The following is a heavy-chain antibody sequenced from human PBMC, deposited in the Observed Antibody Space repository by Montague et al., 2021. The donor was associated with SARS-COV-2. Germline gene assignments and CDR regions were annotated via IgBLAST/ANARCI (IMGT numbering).Heavy chain of an antibody. CDR1: SGSFSDYY. CDR3: ARGQVTLSGVLIFIPAAGHLDV. J-gene: IGHJ3*01. V-gene: IGHV4-34*01. Sequence: SETLSLTCAVYSGSFSDYYWTWIRQSPGKGLEWIGEINHTGSATYNPSLKGRATLSRDTSKNQFSLKLQSVTPADTAVYYCARGQVTLSGVLIFIPAAGHLDVWGQGTSVTVSS. D-gene: IGHD3-3*01. CDR2: INHTGSA.